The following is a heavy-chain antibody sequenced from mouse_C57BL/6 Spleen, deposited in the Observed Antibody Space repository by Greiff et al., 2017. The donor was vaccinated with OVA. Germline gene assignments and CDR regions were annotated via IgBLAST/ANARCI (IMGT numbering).Heavy chain of an antibody. CDR1: GYTFTSYW. CDR2: IDPSDSYT. D-gene: IGHD2-12*01. CDR3: ARYHYSPYYFDY. Sequence: QVQLQQPGAELVMPGASVKLSCKASGYTFTSYWMHWVKQRPGQGLEWIGEIDPSDSYTNYNQKFKGKSTLTVDKSSSTAYMQLSSLTSEDSAVYYCARYHYSPYYFDYWGQGTTLTVAS. J-gene: IGHJ2*01. V-gene: IGHV1-69*01.